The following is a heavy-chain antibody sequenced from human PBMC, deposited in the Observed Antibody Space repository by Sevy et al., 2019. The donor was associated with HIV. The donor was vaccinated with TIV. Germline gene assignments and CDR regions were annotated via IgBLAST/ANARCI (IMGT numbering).Heavy chain of an antibody. Sequence: GGSLRLSCAASGFTFSSYAMSWVRHAPGKGLEWVSSISGPGGTTYYADSVKGRFTISRDNSKNTLYLQMNSLRADDSAVYYCAKGDEPATDYGDYVPNAFDIWGQGTMVTVSS. V-gene: IGHV3-23*01. CDR3: AKGDEPATDYGDYVPNAFDI. D-gene: IGHD4-17*01. CDR1: GFTFSSYA. CDR2: ISGPGGTT. J-gene: IGHJ3*02.